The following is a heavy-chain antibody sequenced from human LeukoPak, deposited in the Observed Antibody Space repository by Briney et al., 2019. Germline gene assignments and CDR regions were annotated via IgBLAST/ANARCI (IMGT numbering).Heavy chain of an antibody. V-gene: IGHV1-18*01. CDR2: IVAYNGNT. CDR3: ARDKANYSGYAYYFDY. J-gene: IGHJ4*02. CDR1: GYTFTSYG. Sequence: VKVSCKASGYTFTSYGISRVRQAPGQGLGWMGWIVAYNGNTNDAQKPQGGVTMTTDSSTTTAYMELRSMRSDDTAVYYFARDKANYSGYAYYFDYWGQGTLVTVSS. D-gene: IGHD5-12*01.